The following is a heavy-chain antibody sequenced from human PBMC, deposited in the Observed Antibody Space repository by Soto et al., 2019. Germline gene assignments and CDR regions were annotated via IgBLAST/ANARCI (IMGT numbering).Heavy chain of an antibody. CDR1: GFTFSDYY. CDR2: ISSSGSTI. V-gene: IGHV3-11*01. CDR3: ASANSYLDFDY. J-gene: IGHJ4*02. Sequence: SLKISCAASGFTFSDYYMSWIRQAPGKGLEWVSYISSSGSTIYYADSVKGRFTISRDNAKNSLYLQMNSLRAEDTAVYYCASANSYLDFDYWGQGTLVTVSP. D-gene: IGHD1-1*01.